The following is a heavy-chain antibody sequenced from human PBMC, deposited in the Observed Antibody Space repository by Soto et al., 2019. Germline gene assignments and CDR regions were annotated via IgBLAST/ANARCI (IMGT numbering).Heavy chain of an antibody. CDR3: ARDVRFHGGLSDY. Sequence: GGSLRLSCAASGFTFSSYSMNWVRQAPGKGLEWVSSISSSSSYIYYADSVKGRFTISRDNAKNSLYLQMNSLRAEDTAVYYCARDVRFHGGLSDYWGQGTLVTVSS. D-gene: IGHD3-10*02. CDR2: ISSSSSYI. V-gene: IGHV3-21*01. J-gene: IGHJ4*02. CDR1: GFTFSSYS.